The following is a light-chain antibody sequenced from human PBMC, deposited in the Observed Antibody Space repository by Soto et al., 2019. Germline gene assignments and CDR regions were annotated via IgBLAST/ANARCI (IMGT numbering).Light chain of an antibody. CDR2: DVS. V-gene: IGLV2-14*01. CDR1: SSDVSGYNS. CDR3: GSYTSSSTLV. Sequence: QSALTQPASVSGSPGQSIAISCTGTSSDVSGYNSVSWYQQHPGKAPKVMIYDVSNRPSGVSNRFSGSKSGNTASLTISGLQAEDEADYYCGSYTSSSTLVFGGGTKLTVL. J-gene: IGLJ2*01.